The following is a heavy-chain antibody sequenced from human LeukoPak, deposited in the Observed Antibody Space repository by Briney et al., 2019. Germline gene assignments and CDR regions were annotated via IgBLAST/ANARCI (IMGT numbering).Heavy chain of an antibody. CDR1: GFTFSSYE. CDR2: ISSSGSTI. Sequence: GGSLRLSCAASGFTFSSYEMSWVRQAPGKGLEWVSYISSSGSTIYYADSVKGRFTISRDNAKNSLYLQMNSLRAEDTAVYYCARESEWEPPPDYWGQGTLVTVSS. CDR3: ARESEWEPPPDY. J-gene: IGHJ4*02. D-gene: IGHD1-26*01. V-gene: IGHV3-48*03.